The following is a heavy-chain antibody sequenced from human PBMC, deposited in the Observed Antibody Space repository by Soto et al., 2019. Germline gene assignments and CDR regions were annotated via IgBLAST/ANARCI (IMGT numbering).Heavy chain of an antibody. V-gene: IGHV3-23*01. CDR2: ISGSGGST. D-gene: IGHD4-4*01. J-gene: IGHJ4*02. Sequence: RGSLRLSCAASGFTFSSYAMSWVRQAPGKGLEWVSAISGSGGSTYYADSVKGRFTISRDNSKNTLYLQMNSLRAEDTAVYYCAKGDSNHYTLHYWGQGTLVTVSS. CDR3: AKGDSNHYTLHY. CDR1: GFTFSSYA.